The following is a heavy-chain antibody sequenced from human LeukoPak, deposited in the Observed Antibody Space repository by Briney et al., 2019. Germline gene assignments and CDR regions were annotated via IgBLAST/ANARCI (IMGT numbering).Heavy chain of an antibody. CDR1: GFTFSRYA. J-gene: IGHJ6*03. V-gene: IGHV3-30*04. Sequence: GGSLRLSCAASGFTFSRYAMHWVRQAPGKGLEWVAVISYDGGQTYYADSVKGRFTISRDNSKNTLYLQMNSLRAEDTAVYYCAKDRNGQLVRPAPAYMDVWGKGTTVTISS. D-gene: IGHD6-13*01. CDR2: ISYDGGQT. CDR3: AKDRNGQLVRPAPAYMDV.